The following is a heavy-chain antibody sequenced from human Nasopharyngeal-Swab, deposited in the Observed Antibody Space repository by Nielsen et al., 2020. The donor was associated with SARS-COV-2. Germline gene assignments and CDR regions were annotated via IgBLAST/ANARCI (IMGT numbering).Heavy chain of an antibody. Sequence: SETLSLTCAVYGGSFSGHYWSWIRQPPGKGLEWIGEISHYGSTNYNPSLKSRVTISVDTSKNQFSLKLSSVTAADTAVYYCARGRSSGWYHYYFDYWGQGTLVTVSS. V-gene: IGHV4-34*01. D-gene: IGHD6-19*01. CDR1: GGSFSGHY. CDR2: ISHYGST. J-gene: IGHJ4*02. CDR3: ARGRSSGWYHYYFDY.